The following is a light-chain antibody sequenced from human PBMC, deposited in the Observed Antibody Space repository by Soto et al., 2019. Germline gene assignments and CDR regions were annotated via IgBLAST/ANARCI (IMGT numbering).Light chain of an antibody. CDR2: GAS. J-gene: IGKJ1*01. CDR3: HQRSNWPWT. CDR1: QSVSST. Sequence: IVMTQAPATLSLTPGERATLPCRARQSVSSTLAWYQQKPGQAPTLLIYGASNRATGIPAGFSSSGAWTDFTITISSRVPEDYAVYYCHQRSNWPWTFGQGTKVDIK. V-gene: IGKV3D-11*02.